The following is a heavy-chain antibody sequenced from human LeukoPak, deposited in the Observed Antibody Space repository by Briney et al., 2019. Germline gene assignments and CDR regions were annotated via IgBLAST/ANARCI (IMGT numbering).Heavy chain of an antibody. V-gene: IGHV4-59*01. Sequence: PSETLSLTCTVSGGSISSYYWSWIRQPPGKGLEWIGYIYYSGSTNYNPSLKSRVTISVDTSKNQFSLKLSSVTAADTAVYYCARESSYGYSIDYWGQGTLVTVSS. D-gene: IGHD5-18*01. J-gene: IGHJ4*02. CDR3: ARESSYGYSIDY. CDR2: IYYSGST. CDR1: GGSISSYY.